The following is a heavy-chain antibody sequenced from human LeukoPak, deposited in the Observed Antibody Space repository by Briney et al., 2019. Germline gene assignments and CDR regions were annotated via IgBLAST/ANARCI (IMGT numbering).Heavy chain of an antibody. CDR2: IYYSGST. CDR1: GGCISSGGYY. V-gene: IGHV4-31*03. J-gene: IGHJ4*02. Sequence: PSQTLSLTCTVSGGCISSGGYYWSWIRQPPGKGLEWIGYIYYSGSTYYNPSLKSRVTISVDTSKNQFSLKLSSVTAADTAVYYCARDRDSSGYFFDYWGQGTLVTVSS. CDR3: ARDRDSSGYFFDY. D-gene: IGHD3-22*01.